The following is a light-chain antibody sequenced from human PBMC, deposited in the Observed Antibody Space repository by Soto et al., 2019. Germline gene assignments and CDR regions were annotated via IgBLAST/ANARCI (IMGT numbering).Light chain of an antibody. Sequence: QSALTQPTSASGSPGQSVTISCTGTSSDVGGYNYVSWYQQHAGKGPKLMIYEVTKRPSGVPDRVSGSKFGNTASLTVSGLQADDEAAYYCSSFAGSDSVVFGGGTKLTVL. V-gene: IGLV2-8*01. CDR1: SSDVGGYNY. CDR3: SSFAGSDSVV. J-gene: IGLJ2*01. CDR2: EVT.